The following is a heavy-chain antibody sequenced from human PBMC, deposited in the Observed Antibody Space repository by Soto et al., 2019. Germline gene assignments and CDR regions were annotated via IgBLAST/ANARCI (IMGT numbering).Heavy chain of an antibody. CDR2: IGESGTPT. J-gene: IGHJ6*02. Sequence: EVQLLESGGGLVQPGGSLRLSCAASGFTFSSYAMKWVRQAPGKGLEWVSLIGESGTPTYYADSVKGRFTISRDNSGNTLFLEMYSLGAEDTAVYSCVRYIPGVRYYGMDVWGQGTTVTVSS. CDR3: VRYIPGVRYYGMDV. CDR1: GFTFSSYA. D-gene: IGHD2-2*01. V-gene: IGHV3-23*01.